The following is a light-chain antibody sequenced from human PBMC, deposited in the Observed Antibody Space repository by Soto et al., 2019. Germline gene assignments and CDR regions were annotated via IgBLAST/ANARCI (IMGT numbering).Light chain of an antibody. Sequence: QSALTQPPSVSGSPGQSVTISCTGTSSDVGSYNRVSWYQQPPGTAPKLMIYEVTNRPSGVPNRFSASKSGNTASLTISGLQAEDEADYYCTSYTSSRTWVFGGGPKLNVL. CDR2: EVT. CDR3: TSYTSSRTWV. CDR1: SSDVGSYNR. J-gene: IGLJ3*02. V-gene: IGLV2-18*02.